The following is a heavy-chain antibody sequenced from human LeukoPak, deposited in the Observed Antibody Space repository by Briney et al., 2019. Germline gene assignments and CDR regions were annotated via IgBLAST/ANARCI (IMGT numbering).Heavy chain of an antibody. CDR2: IISSSSCI. J-gene: IGHJ3*02. V-gene: IGHV3-21*01. D-gene: IGHD3-9*01. CDR3: ARDRSYYDILTGYRDVAFDI. CDR1: GFTFISYS. Sequence: GGSLRLSCAASGFTFISYSMNWVRQAPGKGLEWVSSIISSSSCIYYADSVKGRFTIYRDNAKNSLYLQMNSLRAEDTAVYYCARDRSYYDILTGYRDVAFDIWGQGTMVTVSS.